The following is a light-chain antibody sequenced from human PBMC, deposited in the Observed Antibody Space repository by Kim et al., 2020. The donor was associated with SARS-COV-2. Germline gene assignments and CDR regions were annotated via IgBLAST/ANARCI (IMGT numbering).Light chain of an antibody. V-gene: IGLV2-23*02. CDR1: SSDVGAYNY. CDR2: EVN. Sequence: QSVLTQPASVSGSPGQSITISCTGTSSDVGAYNYVSWYQHHPGKAPKLMIYEVNNRPSGVSNRFSGSKSGNTASLTISGLQAEDEADYYCCSYAGSSTWMFGGGTQLTVL. CDR3: CSYAGSSTWM. J-gene: IGLJ3*02.